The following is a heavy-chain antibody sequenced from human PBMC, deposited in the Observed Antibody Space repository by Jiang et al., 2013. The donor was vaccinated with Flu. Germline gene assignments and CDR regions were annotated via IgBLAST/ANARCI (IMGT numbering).Heavy chain of an antibody. J-gene: IGHJ4*02. CDR1: TFSSYS. CDR3: ARASTFYSFDY. D-gene: IGHD2-21*01. Sequence: TFSSYSMNWVRQASRKGLEWVSSISSSSSYIYYADSVKGRFTISRDNAKNSLYLQMNSLRAEDTAVYYCARASTFYSFDYWGQGTLVTVSS. CDR2: ISSSSSYI. V-gene: IGHV3-21*01.